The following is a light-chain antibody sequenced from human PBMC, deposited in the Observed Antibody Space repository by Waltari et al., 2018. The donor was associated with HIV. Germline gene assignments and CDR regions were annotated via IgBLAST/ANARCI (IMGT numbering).Light chain of an antibody. CDR3: MEGTYWPYI. CDR1: QSLVYTDGNTY. J-gene: IGKJ2*01. V-gene: IGKV2-30*01. Sequence: VVMTPSPLSLPVTLGQPASISCRSSQSLVYTDGNTYLSWFQQRPGQSPRRLIYKVSNRDSGVPDRFSGSGSGTDFTLKISRVEAEDVGVYFCMEGTYWPYIFGQGTKLEI. CDR2: KVS.